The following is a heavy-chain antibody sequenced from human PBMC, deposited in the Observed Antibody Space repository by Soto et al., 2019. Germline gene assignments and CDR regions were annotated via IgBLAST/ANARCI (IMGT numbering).Heavy chain of an antibody. Sequence: GGSLRLSCAASGFTFSSYTMHWVRQAPGEGLEWVAVISYDGNNKFYADSVKGRFTISRDSSSQTLYLQMNGLRPDDTAMYYCARDGVSSTDYTWNYGTYFDYWGPGALVTVSS. CDR3: ARDGVSSTDYTWNYGTYFDY. CDR2: ISYDGNNK. CDR1: GFTFSSYT. V-gene: IGHV3-30*03. J-gene: IGHJ4*02. D-gene: IGHD1-1*01.